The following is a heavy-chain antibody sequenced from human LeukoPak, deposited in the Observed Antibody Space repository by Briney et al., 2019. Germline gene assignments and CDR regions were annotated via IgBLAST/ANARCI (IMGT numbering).Heavy chain of an antibody. D-gene: IGHD6-13*01. J-gene: IGHJ4*02. CDR1: GYTFTSYD. V-gene: IGHV1-8*01. CDR2: MNPNSGNT. Sequence: ASVKVSCKXSGYTFTSYDINWVRQATGQGLEWMGWMNPNSGNTGYAQKFQGRVTMTRNTSISTAYMELSSLRSEDTAVYYCARGRGIAAAGDFDYWGQGTLVTVSS. CDR3: ARGRGIAAAGDFDY.